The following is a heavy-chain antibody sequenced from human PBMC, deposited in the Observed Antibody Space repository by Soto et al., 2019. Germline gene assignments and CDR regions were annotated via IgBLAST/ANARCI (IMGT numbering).Heavy chain of an antibody. V-gene: IGHV1-69*13. CDR3: ARRGTDGYRGEAYFDY. Sequence: ASVKVSCKASGGTFSSYAISWVRQAPGQGLEWMGGIIPIFGTANYAQKFQGRVTITADESTSTAYMELSSLRSEDTAVYYCARRGTDGYRGEAYFDYWGQGTLVTVSS. J-gene: IGHJ4*02. CDR2: IIPIFGTA. CDR1: GGTFSSYA. D-gene: IGHD5-12*01.